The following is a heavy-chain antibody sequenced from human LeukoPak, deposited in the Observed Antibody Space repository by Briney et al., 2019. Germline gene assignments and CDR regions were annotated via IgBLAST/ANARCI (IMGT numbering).Heavy chain of an antibody. Sequence: GGSLRLSCAASGFTFSSYEMNWVRQAPGKGLEWVSYISSSGSTTYYADSVKGRFTISRDNAKNSLYLQMDSLRAEDTAVYYCARIPSGSLDFWGQGTLVTVSS. CDR3: ARIPSGSLDF. CDR2: ISSSGSTT. V-gene: IGHV3-48*03. D-gene: IGHD1-14*01. CDR1: GFTFSSYE. J-gene: IGHJ4*02.